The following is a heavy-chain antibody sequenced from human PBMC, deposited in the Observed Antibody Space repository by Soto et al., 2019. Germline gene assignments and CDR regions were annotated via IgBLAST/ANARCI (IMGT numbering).Heavy chain of an antibody. V-gene: IGHV1-18*01. CDR1: GYTFTSYG. D-gene: IGHD3-3*01. CDR2: ISAYNGNT. Sequence: QVQLVQSGAEVKKPGASVKVSCKASGYTFTSYGISWVRQAPGQGLEWMGWISAYNGNTNDAQKLQGRVTMITDGSTSTSYVEVWSLGSDDTAVYYCAGDPYYDFWRGYDWFDPWGQGTLVTVSS. J-gene: IGHJ5*02. CDR3: AGDPYYDFWRGYDWFDP.